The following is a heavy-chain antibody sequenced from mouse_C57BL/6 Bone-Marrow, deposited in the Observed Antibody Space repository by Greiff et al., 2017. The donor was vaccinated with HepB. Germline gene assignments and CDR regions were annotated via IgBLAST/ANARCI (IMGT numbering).Heavy chain of an antibody. CDR1: GFTLGAYP. V-gene: IGHV5-9-1*02. Sequence: VKLGKSGEGLGNPGGSRKLSGAASGFTLGAYPLSWVGRTPKKGLEWVANIGGGVDYIYYADPVKGGFTISRDNARNTLYLQMSSLKSEDTAMYYCTRDRDSSGFNGLAYAMDYWGQGTSVTVSS. CDR2: IGGGVDYI. J-gene: IGHJ4*01. D-gene: IGHD3-2*02. CDR3: TRDRDSSGFNGLAYAMDY.